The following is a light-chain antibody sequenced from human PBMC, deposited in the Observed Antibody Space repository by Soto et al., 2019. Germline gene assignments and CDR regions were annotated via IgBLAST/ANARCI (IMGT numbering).Light chain of an antibody. CDR3: QQRSNWTPILT. V-gene: IGKV3-11*01. J-gene: IGKJ4*01. Sequence: EIVLTQSPATLSLSPGERATLSCRASQSVSSYLAWYQQKPGQAPRLLIYDASNRATGIPARFSGSGSGTDFTLTIRSLEPEDFAVYYCQQRSNWTPILTFGGGTKVEIK. CDR1: QSVSSY. CDR2: DAS.